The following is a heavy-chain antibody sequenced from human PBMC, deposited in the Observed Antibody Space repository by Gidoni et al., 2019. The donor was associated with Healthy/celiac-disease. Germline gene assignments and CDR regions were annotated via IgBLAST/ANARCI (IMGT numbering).Heavy chain of an antibody. V-gene: IGHV3-53*04. Sequence: EVQLVESGGGLVQPGGSLRLSCAASGFTVSSNYMSWVRQAPGKGLEWVSVIYSGGSTYYADSVKGRFTISRHNSKNTLYLQMNSLRAEDTAVYYCARVGLPAEYYYYGMDVWGQGTTVTVSS. CDR3: ARVGLPAEYYYYGMDV. J-gene: IGHJ6*02. D-gene: IGHD4-17*01. CDR2: IYSGGST. CDR1: GFTVSSNY.